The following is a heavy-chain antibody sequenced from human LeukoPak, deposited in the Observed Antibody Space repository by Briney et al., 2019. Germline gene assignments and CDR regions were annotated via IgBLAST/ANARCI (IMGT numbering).Heavy chain of an antibody. CDR2: ISSSGSTI. Sequence: PGGSLRLSCAASGFTFSSYEMNWVRQAPGKGLEGVSYISSSGSTIYYADSVKGRFTISRDNAKNSLYLQMNSLRAEDTAVYYCARDYGVNDYWGQGTLVTVSS. V-gene: IGHV3-48*03. J-gene: IGHJ4*02. CDR1: GFTFSSYE. D-gene: IGHD4-17*01. CDR3: ARDYGVNDY.